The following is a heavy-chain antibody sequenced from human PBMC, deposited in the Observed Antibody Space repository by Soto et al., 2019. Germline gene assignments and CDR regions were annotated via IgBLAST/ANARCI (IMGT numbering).Heavy chain of an antibody. Sequence: AGGSLRLSCAASGFTFSSYGMHWVRQAPGKGLEWVAVISYDGSNKYYADSVKGRFTISRDNSKNTLYLQMNSLRAEDTAVYYCAKDDFYYYYGMDVWGQGTTVTVSS. CDR2: ISYDGSNK. CDR3: AKDDFYYYYGMDV. J-gene: IGHJ6*02. CDR1: GFTFSSYG. V-gene: IGHV3-30*18.